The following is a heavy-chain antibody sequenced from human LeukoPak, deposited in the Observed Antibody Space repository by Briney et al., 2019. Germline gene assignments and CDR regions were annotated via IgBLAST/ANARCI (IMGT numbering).Heavy chain of an antibody. CDR2: ISSSGSTI. CDR1: GFIFSSYE. D-gene: IGHD5-18*01. J-gene: IGHJ4*02. V-gene: IGHV3-48*03. Sequence: GGSLRLSCAASGFIFSSYEMNWVRQAPGKGLEWVSYISSSGSTIYYADSVKGRFTISRDNSKNTLYLQMSSLRAEDTAVYYCVTFNQLWGFFDYWGQGTLVTVSS. CDR3: VTFNQLWGFFDY.